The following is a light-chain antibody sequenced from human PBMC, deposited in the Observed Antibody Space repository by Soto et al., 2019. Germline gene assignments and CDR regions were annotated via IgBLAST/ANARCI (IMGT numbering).Light chain of an antibody. CDR1: SSNIGAGYD. J-gene: IGLJ7*01. V-gene: IGLV1-40*01. Sequence: QSVLTQPPSVSGAPGQRVTISCTGSSSNIGAGYDVHWYQQLPGTAPKLLIYGNSNRPSGVPDRFSGSKSGTSASLAITGLQAEDEADYYCQSYDSILSASVFGGGTQLTVL. CDR2: GNS. CDR3: QSYDSILSASV.